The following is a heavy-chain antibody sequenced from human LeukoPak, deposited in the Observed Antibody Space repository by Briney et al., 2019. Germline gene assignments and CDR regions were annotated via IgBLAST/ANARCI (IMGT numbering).Heavy chain of an antibody. Sequence: SETLSLTCAVYGGSFSGYYWSWIRRPPGKGLEWIGEINHSGSTNYNPSLKSRVTISVDTSKNQFSLKLSSVTAADTAVYYCARRPPYDYVWGSYRFRGGSGFDYWGQGTLVTVSS. CDR2: INHSGST. CDR3: ARRPPYDYVWGSYRFRGGSGFDY. V-gene: IGHV4-34*01. D-gene: IGHD3-16*02. CDR1: GGSFSGYY. J-gene: IGHJ4*02.